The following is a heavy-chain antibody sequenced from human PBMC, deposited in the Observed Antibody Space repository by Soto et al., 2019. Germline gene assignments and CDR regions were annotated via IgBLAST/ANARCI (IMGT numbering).Heavy chain of an antibody. V-gene: IGHV4-31*03. CDR2: IYYSGST. CDR3: ARSLVDTAMVGSVVENWFDT. CDR1: GGSISSGGYY. Sequence: SETLSLTCTVSGGSISSGGYYWSWIRQHPGKGLEWIGYIYYSGSTYYNPSLKSRVTISVDTSKNQFSLKLSSVTAADTAVYYCARSLVDTAMVGSVVENWFDTWGQGTLVTVSS. J-gene: IGHJ5*02. D-gene: IGHD5-18*01.